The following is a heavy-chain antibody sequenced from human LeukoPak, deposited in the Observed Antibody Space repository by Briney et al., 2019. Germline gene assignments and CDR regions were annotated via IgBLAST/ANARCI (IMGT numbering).Heavy chain of an antibody. J-gene: IGHJ3*02. CDR3: ARVPSGDVLLWFGELLFAFDI. CDR1: GGSISSGDYY. CDR2: IYYSGST. V-gene: IGHV4-30-4*01. D-gene: IGHD3-10*01. Sequence: SETLSLTCTVSGGSISSGDYYWSWIRQPPGKGLEWIGYIYYSGSTYYNPSLKSRVTISVDTSKNQFSLKLSSVTAADTAVYYCARVPSGDVLLWFGELLFAFDIWGQGTMVTVSS.